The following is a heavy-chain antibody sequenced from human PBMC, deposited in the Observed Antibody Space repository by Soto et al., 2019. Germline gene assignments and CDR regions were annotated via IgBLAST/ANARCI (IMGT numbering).Heavy chain of an antibody. D-gene: IGHD2-15*01. CDR2: IKQDGSEK. Sequence: PGGSLRLSCAASGFTFSSYWMSWVRQAPGKGLEWVANIKQDGSEKYYVDSVKGRFTISRDNAKNSLYLQMNSLRAEDTAVYYCARSFGGGNTDYYYYYGMDVWGQGTTVTVSS. CDR3: ARSFGGGNTDYYYYYGMDV. J-gene: IGHJ6*02. CDR1: GFTFSSYW. V-gene: IGHV3-7*03.